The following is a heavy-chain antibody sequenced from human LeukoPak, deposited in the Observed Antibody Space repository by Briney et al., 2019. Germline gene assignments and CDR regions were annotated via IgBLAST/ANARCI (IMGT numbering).Heavy chain of an antibody. CDR1: GFTFSSYS. CDR3: ARGVSSHAY. CDR2: ISSSSTYI. D-gene: IGHD3-10*01. J-gene: IGHJ4*02. V-gene: IGHV3-21*01. Sequence: GGSLRLSCAASGFTFSSYSMNWVRQAPGKGLEWVSSISSSSTYIYCADSVKGRFTISRDNAKNSLYLQMNSLRAEDTAVYYCARGVSSHAYWGQGTLVTVSS.